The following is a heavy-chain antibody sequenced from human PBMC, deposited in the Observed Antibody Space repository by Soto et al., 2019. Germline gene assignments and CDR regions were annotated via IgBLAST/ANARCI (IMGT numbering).Heavy chain of an antibody. J-gene: IGHJ6*02. D-gene: IGHD2-2*01. V-gene: IGHV1-46*01. CDR2: INPSGGIT. CDR3: ARDRRLVVVPSATPHYSYGMDV. Sequence: QEQLVQSGAEVKKPGASVQVSCKAFGYTSTSYYMHWVRQAPGQGLEWMGIINPSGGITSYAQKFQGRVTMTRDTSTGTLYMELSYLTSEDTAVYYCARDRRLVVVPSATPHYSYGMDVWGQGTTVTVSS. CDR1: GYTSTSYY.